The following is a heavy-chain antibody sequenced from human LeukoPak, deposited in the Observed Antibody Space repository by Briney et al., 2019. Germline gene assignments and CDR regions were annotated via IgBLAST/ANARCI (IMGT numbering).Heavy chain of an antibody. CDR3: ARDPPRTTVISFDY. CDR2: ISAYNGNT. J-gene: IGHJ4*02. Sequence: ASVKVSCKASGYTFTSYGISWVRQAPGQGLEWMGWISAYNGNTNYAQKLQGRVTMTTDTSTSTAYMELRSLRSDDTAVYYCARDPPRTTVISFDYWGQGTLVTVSS. CDR1: GYTFTSYG. V-gene: IGHV1-18*01. D-gene: IGHD4-17*01.